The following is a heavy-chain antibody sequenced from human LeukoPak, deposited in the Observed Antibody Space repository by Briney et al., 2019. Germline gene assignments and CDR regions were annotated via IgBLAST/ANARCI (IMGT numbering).Heavy chain of an antibody. CDR1: GYTFTGYY. V-gene: IGHV1-46*01. D-gene: IGHD1-26*01. Sequence: ASVKVSCKASGYTFTGYYMHWVRQAPGQGLEWMGIINPSGGSTTYAQKFQGRVTMTRDTSTSTVYMELSSLRSEDTAVYYCARDGYRGSYAYYFDYWGQGTLVTVSS. CDR2: INPSGGST. J-gene: IGHJ4*02. CDR3: ARDGYRGSYAYYFDY.